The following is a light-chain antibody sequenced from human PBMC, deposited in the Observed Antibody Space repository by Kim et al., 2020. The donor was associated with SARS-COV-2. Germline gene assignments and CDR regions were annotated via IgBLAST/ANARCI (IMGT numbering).Light chain of an antibody. CDR2: DTS. Sequence: SASVGDRVTITCQASHDISNYLNWYQQKPGKAPKLLIYDTSNLQTGVPSRFSGSGSGTDFTFTISSLQPEDIATYYCQVYDNVLTFGPGTKVDIK. CDR1: HDISNY. V-gene: IGKV1-33*01. CDR3: QVYDNVLT. J-gene: IGKJ3*01.